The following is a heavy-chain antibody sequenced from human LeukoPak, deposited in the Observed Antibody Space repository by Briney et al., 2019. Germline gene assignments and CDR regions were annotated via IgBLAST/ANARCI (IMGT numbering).Heavy chain of an antibody. CDR2: ISSSSSYI. Sequence: PGGSLRLSCAASGFTFSSYSMNWVRQAPGKGLELVSSISSSSSYIYYADSVKGRFTISRDNAKNSLYLQMNSLRAEDTAVYYCARVDYYDSSGYYSPGFDYWGQGTLVTVSS. J-gene: IGHJ4*02. CDR1: GFTFSSYS. V-gene: IGHV3-21*01. D-gene: IGHD3-22*01. CDR3: ARVDYYDSSGYYSPGFDY.